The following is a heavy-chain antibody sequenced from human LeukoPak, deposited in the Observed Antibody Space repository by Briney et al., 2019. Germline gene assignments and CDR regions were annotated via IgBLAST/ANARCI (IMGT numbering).Heavy chain of an antibody. Sequence: PSETLSLTCAVSGYSISSGYYWGWIRQPPRKGLEWIGGIYHSGSSYYNPSLKSRVTISVDTSKNQFSLKLTSVTAADTAVYYCARVDTSIDWGQGALVTVSS. D-gene: IGHD3-22*01. CDR1: GYSISSGYY. J-gene: IGHJ4*02. V-gene: IGHV4-38-2*01. CDR2: IYHSGSS. CDR3: ARVDTSID.